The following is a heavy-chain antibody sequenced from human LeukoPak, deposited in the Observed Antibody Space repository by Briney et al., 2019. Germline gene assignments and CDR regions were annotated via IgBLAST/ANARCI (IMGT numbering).Heavy chain of an antibody. J-gene: IGHJ3*02. Sequence: ASVKVSCKASGYTFTSYAMNWVRQAPGQGLEWMGGIIPIFGTANYAQKFQGRVTITADKSTSTAYMELSSLRSEDTAVYYCASQMDYYDSSGYYYEAFDIWGQGTMVTVSS. V-gene: IGHV1-69*06. CDR3: ASQMDYYDSSGYYYEAFDI. CDR2: IIPIFGTA. D-gene: IGHD3-22*01. CDR1: GYTFTSYA.